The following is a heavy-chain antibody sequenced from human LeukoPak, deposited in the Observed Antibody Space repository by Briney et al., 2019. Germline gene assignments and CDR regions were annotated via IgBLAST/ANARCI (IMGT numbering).Heavy chain of an antibody. Sequence: AGRSLRLSCAASGFTFSSYAMHWVRQAPGKGLEWVAVISYDGSNKYYADSVKGRFTISRDNSKNTLHLQMNSLRAEDTAVYYCARYLVPLARFGEPLDYWGQGTLITVSS. CDR2: ISYDGSNK. CDR3: ARYLVPLARFGEPLDY. CDR1: GFTFSSYA. J-gene: IGHJ4*02. V-gene: IGHV3-30-3*01. D-gene: IGHD3-10*01.